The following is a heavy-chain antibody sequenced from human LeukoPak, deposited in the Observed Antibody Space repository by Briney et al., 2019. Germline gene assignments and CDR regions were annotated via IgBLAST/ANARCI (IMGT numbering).Heavy chain of an antibody. CDR3: AREARGHHAILTGYGQARAFDI. V-gene: IGHV4-31*03. D-gene: IGHD3-9*01. J-gene: IGHJ3*02. CDR1: GGSIGSGGYY. CDR2: IYNSGNT. Sequence: SQTLSLTCTVCGGSIGSGGYYWSWIRQHPGKGLEWTGCIYNSGNTYYNPSLRSRVTISVDTSKNQFSLKLTSVTAADTAVYYCAREARGHHAILTGYGQARAFDIWGQGTMVTVSS.